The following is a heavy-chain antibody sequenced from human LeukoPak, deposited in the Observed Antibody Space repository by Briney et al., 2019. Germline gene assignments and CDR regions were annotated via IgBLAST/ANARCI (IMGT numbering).Heavy chain of an antibody. V-gene: IGHV4-59*08. Sequence: SETLSLTCAVSGGSISSHYWSWIRQPPGKGLEWIGFIYYSGTTKYNPSLKSRVTISADTSKNQFSLKLSSVTAADTAVYYCARQADDSSSSLVYFDYWGQGTLVTASS. CDR3: ARQADDSSSSLVYFDY. J-gene: IGHJ4*02. D-gene: IGHD6-6*01. CDR1: GGSISSHY. CDR2: IYYSGTT.